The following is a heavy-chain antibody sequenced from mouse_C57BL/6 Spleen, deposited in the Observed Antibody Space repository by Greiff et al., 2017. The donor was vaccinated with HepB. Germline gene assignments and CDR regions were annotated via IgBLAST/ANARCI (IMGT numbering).Heavy chain of an antibody. Sequence: VQLQQSGAELVRPGASVKLSCTASGFNIKDYYMHWVKQRPEQGLEWIGRIDPEDGDTEYAPKFQGKATMTADTSSNTAYLQLSSLTSEDTAVYYFTALITTVVAPFDYWGQGTTLTVSS. D-gene: IGHD1-1*01. V-gene: IGHV14-1*01. CDR1: GFNIKDYY. CDR2: IDPEDGDT. J-gene: IGHJ2*01. CDR3: TALITTVVAPFDY.